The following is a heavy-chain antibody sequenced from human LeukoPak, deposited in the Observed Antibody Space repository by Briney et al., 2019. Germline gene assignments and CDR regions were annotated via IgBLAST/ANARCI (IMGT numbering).Heavy chain of an antibody. J-gene: IGHJ4*02. CDR2: VNPNAGGT. V-gene: IGHV1-2*02. CDR3: ARGAYGDK. D-gene: IGHD4-17*01. Sequence: ASVKVSCKTSGYTFTDHYIHWVRQAPGQGLEWTGWVNPNAGGTNYAQKFQGRVTMTRDTSITTAYMEVSRLTSDDTAVYYCARGAYGDKWGQGTMVTVSS. CDR1: GYTFTDHY.